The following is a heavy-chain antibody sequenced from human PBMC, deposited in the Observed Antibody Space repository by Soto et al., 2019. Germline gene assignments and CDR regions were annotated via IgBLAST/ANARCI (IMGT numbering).Heavy chain of an antibody. CDR3: PPLYGDYNYGMDV. V-gene: IGHV3-15*01. D-gene: IGHD4-17*01. CDR1: GFTFSNAL. CDR2: IKSKTDGGTT. J-gene: IGHJ6*02. Sequence: EVQLVESGGGLVKPGGSIRLSCVASGFTFSNALMSWVRQAPGKGLEWVGRIKSKTDGGTTDYAAPVKGRFTITKDDSKNTLYLQMTSLNTEDTAVYYCPPLYGDYNYGMDVFVQGTTVTVSS.